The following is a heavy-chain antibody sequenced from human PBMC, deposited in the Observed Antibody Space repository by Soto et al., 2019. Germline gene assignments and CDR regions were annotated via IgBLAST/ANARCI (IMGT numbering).Heavy chain of an antibody. Sequence: SETLSLTCTVSGGSISSYYWSWIRQPPGKGLEWIGYIYYSGSTNYNPSLKSRVTISVDTSKNQFSLKLSSVTAADTAVYYCAGIAAAGKLDVYYYYMDVWGKGTTVTVSS. CDR1: GGSISSYY. CDR2: IYYSGST. CDR3: AGIAAAGKLDVYYYYMDV. D-gene: IGHD6-13*01. V-gene: IGHV4-59*08. J-gene: IGHJ6*03.